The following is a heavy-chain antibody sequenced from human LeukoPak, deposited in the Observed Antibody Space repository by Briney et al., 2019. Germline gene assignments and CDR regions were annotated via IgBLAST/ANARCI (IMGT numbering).Heavy chain of an antibody. CDR3: AKDKSPGYSYGWGYYYYYMDV. D-gene: IGHD5-18*01. CDR1: GFTFSSYA. Sequence: GRSLRLSCAASGFTFSSYAMHWVRQAPGKGLEWVAVISYDGSNKYYADSVRGRFTISRDNSKNTLYLQMNSLRAEDTAVYYCAKDKSPGYSYGWGYYYYYMDVWGKGTTVTVSS. J-gene: IGHJ6*03. V-gene: IGHV3-30-3*01. CDR2: ISYDGSNK.